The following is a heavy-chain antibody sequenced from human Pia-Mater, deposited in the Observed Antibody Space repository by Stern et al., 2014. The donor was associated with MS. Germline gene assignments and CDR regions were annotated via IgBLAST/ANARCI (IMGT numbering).Heavy chain of an antibody. CDR1: SGSISSGDYY. CDR2: IYYSGST. D-gene: IGHD2-2*01. V-gene: IGHV4-30-4*01. J-gene: IGHJ5*02. Sequence: QLQLQESGPGLVKPSQTLSPTCTGSSGSISSGDYYWSWIRQPPRKGLDWIGYIYYSGSTYYNPSLKSRVTISVDTSKNQFSLKLSSVTAADTAVYYCASANCSSTSCPNWFDPWGQGTLVIVSS. CDR3: ASANCSSTSCPNWFDP.